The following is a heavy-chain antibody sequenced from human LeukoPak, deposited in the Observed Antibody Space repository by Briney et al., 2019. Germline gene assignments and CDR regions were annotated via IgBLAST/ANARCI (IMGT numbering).Heavy chain of an antibody. J-gene: IGHJ6*03. CDR3: ARHRDAGIALSSFPYYYSSSYMDV. CDR1: GDSITTYS. CDR2: IHFRGST. D-gene: IGHD3-9*01. Sequence: SETLSLVCTVSGDSITTYSWSWIRQPPGKGLEWIGYIHFRGSTSYYPSLNSRVTISLYTAKNQCSLRLTTLTAGDTAACFCARHRDAGIALSSFPYYYSSSYMDVWGTGTTVTVSS. V-gene: IGHV4-59*08.